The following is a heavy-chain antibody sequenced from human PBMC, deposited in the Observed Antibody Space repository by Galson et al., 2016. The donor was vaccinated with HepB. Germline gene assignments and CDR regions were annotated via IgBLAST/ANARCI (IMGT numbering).Heavy chain of an antibody. Sequence: SLRLSCAASGFVFSSYGIHWVRQAPGKGLEWVALIWHDGSNQYYADSVKGRFTISRDNSKNTLYLQMNSLRAEDSAVYYCARESPHIAVPVWDDWGQGTLVTVSS. J-gene: IGHJ4*02. D-gene: IGHD6-19*01. CDR2: IWHDGSNQ. CDR3: ARESPHIAVPVWDD. V-gene: IGHV3-33*01. CDR1: GFVFSSYG.